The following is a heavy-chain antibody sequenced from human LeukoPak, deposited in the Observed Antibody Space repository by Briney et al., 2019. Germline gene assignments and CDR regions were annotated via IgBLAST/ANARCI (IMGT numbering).Heavy chain of an antibody. CDR2: MNPNSGNT. CDR1: GYTFTSYD. D-gene: IGHD3-10*01. J-gene: IGHJ6*03. CDR3: ARAGGWVYYYYMDV. V-gene: IGHV1-8*01. Sequence: ASVKVSCKASGYTFTSYDINWVRQATGQGLEWMGWMNPNSGNTGYAQKFQGRVTMTRNTSISTAYMELSSLRSEDTAVYYCARAGGWVYYYYMDVWAKGPRSPSP.